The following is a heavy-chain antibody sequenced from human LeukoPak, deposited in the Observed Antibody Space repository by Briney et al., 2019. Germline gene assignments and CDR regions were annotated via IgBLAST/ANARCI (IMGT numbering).Heavy chain of an antibody. CDR2: INHSGST. Sequence: SETLSLTCAVYGGSFSGYYWSWIRQPPGKGLEWIGEINHSGSTNYNPSLKSRVTISVDTSKNQFSLKLSSVTAADTAVYYCARGPVYYDSSGYNDCWGQGTLVTVSS. D-gene: IGHD3-22*01. J-gene: IGHJ4*02. CDR1: GGSFSGYY. V-gene: IGHV4-34*01. CDR3: ARGPVYYDSSGYNDC.